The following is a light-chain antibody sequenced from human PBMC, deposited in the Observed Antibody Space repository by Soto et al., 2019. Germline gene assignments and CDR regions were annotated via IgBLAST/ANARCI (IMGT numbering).Light chain of an antibody. Sequence: QAVVTQPPSASGTPGQRVTISCSGSSSNIGSNSVSWYQQLPGTAPKPLIYINNQRPSGVPDRFSGSKSGTSASLAISGLQSEDEADYYCAAWDASLNGHVFGSGTKLTVL. V-gene: IGLV1-44*01. CDR2: INN. CDR3: AAWDASLNGHV. CDR1: SSNIGSNS. J-gene: IGLJ1*01.